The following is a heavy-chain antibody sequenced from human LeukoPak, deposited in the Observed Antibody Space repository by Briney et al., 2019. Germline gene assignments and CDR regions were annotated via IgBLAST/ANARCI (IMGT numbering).Heavy chain of an antibody. V-gene: IGHV1-18*01. Sequence: ASVKVSCKASGYTFTSYGISWVRQAPGQGLEWMGWISAYNGNTNYAQKFQGRVTITADKSTSTAYMELSSLRSEDTAVYYCARSDYYGSSHAFDIWGQGTMVTVSS. CDR2: ISAYNGNT. D-gene: IGHD3-10*01. CDR3: ARSDYYGSSHAFDI. J-gene: IGHJ3*02. CDR1: GYTFTSYG.